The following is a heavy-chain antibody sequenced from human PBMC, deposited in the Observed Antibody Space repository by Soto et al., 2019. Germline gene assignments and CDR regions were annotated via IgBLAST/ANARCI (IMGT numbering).Heavy chain of an antibody. CDR1: GGSFSGYY. CDR3: SRGLPQYYCSITSCYRVLFDY. V-gene: IGHV4-34*01. D-gene: IGHD2-2*02. J-gene: IGHJ4*02. CDR2: INHSGST. Sequence: QVQLQKWGAGLLKPSETLSLTCAVYGGSFSGYYWSWIRQPPGKGLEWIGEINHSGSTNYNPSLKCRVSISVDTSKNQFSLKLSSVTDADTAVYYCSRGLPQYYCSITSCYRVLFDYWGQGTLVTVSS.